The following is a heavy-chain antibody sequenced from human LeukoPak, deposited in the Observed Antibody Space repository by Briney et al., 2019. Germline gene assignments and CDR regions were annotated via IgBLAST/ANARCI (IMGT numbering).Heavy chain of an antibody. CDR2: INQGGSEK. Sequence: GGSLRLSCAASGFTFSNYWMSWVRQAPGKGLEWVANINQGGSEKFYVDSVKGRFTISRDNSKNTLYLQMNSLRAEDTAVYYCAKSPTYYYDSSGYPYYYGMDVWGQGTTVTVSS. D-gene: IGHD3-22*01. J-gene: IGHJ6*02. CDR3: AKSPTYYYDSSGYPYYYGMDV. CDR1: GFTFSNYW. V-gene: IGHV3-7*03.